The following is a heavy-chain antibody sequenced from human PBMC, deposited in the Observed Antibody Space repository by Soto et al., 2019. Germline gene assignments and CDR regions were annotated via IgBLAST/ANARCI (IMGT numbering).Heavy chain of an antibody. CDR1: GGSFTSKEL. CDR2: IYRTGST. CDR3: ASRDPGTSVDY. Sequence: XAILSLTCAFSGGSFTSKELWTWVRQPPGQGLEWIGEIYRTGSTNYNPSLKSRVTISLDKSENQFSLKVTSLTAADTAVYYCASRDPGTSVDYWGQGTLVTVSS. V-gene: IGHV4-4*02. J-gene: IGHJ4*02. D-gene: IGHD1-7*01.